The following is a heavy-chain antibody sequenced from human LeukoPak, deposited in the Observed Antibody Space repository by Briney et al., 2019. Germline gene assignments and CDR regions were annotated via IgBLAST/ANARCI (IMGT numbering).Heavy chain of an antibody. V-gene: IGHV1-2*02. CDR2: IGPHSSAT. J-gene: IGHJ4*02. D-gene: IGHD2/OR15-2a*01. Sequence: ASMTVSLKSSGFTFTDYYIHWVRQAPGQGLEWMGYIGPHSSATSSPQEFQGRVTMTRDTSMSTAYMELTRLTSDDTAVYYCAREGNGLLSKYFDYWGQGTLVTVSS. CDR3: AREGNGLLSKYFDY. CDR1: GFTFTDYY.